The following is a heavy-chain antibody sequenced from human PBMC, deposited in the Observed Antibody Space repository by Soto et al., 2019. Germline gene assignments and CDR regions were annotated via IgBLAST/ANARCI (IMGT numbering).Heavy chain of an antibody. Sequence: PGGSLRLSCAASGFTFSTYWMSWVRQAPGKGLEWVANIKQDGSERYYVDSVKGRFTISRDNAKNSLYLQMNSLRAEDTAVYYCAKWHKYATYAFDIWGQGTMVTVSS. J-gene: IGHJ3*02. CDR2: IKQDGSER. D-gene: IGHD2-8*01. CDR3: AKWHKYATYAFDI. CDR1: GFTFSTYW. V-gene: IGHV3-7*03.